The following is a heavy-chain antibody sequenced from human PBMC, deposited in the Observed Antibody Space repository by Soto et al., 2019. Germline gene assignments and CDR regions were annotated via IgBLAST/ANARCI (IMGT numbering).Heavy chain of an antibody. V-gene: IGHV4-34*01. CDR3: ARDKITGLFDY. Sequence: QVQLQQWGAGLLKPSETLSLTCAVYGGSFSGYYWTWIRQPPGTGLEWIGEINHSGSTNYNPSLKSRVTISVDTYKNQFSLKLTSVTAADTPVYYCARDKITGLFDYWGQGTLVTVSS. J-gene: IGHJ4*02. CDR1: GGSFSGYY. CDR2: INHSGST. D-gene: IGHD2-8*02.